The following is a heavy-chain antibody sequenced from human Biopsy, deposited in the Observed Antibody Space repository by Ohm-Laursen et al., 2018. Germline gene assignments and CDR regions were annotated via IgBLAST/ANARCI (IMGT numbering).Heavy chain of an antibody. Sequence: TLSLTCTVSGASMTGYFWTWVRQPAGKGLEWIGHIYTIGDTTYNPSLESRVTMSLDTSKNQFSLKMTSLTAADTAVYFCAREDEGLLRALDLWGQGTMVTVFS. CDR3: AREDEGLLRALDL. CDR1: GASMTGYF. J-gene: IGHJ3*01. V-gene: IGHV4-4*07. D-gene: IGHD3-3*01. CDR2: IYTIGDT.